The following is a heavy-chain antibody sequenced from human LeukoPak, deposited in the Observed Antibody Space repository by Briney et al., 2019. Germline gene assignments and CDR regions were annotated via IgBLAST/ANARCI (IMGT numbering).Heavy chain of an antibody. D-gene: IGHD6-13*01. CDR2: ISPYNGNT. CDR1: GYSFTSYG. J-gene: IGHJ4*02. Sequence: EASVKVSCKASGYSFTSYGFSWVRQAPRQGLEWMGWISPYNGNTNYAQKLQGRVTMTSDTSTSTAYMELRGLRSDDTAVYYCARAVIPVAVKPAFDYWGQGTLVTVSS. V-gene: IGHV1-18*01. CDR3: ARAVIPVAVKPAFDY.